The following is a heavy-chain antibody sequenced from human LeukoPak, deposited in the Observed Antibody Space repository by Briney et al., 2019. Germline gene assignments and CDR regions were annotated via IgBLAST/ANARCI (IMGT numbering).Heavy chain of an antibody. J-gene: IGHJ4*02. Sequence: PSETLSLTCTVSGGSISSGGYYWSWIRQHPGKGLEWIGYIYYSGSTYYNPSLKSRVTISVDTSKNQFSLKLSSVTAADTAVYYCARGSFDYYDSSGYGFDYWGQGTLVTVSS. CDR2: IYYSGST. CDR3: ARGSFDYYDSSGYGFDY. CDR1: GGSISSGGYY. D-gene: IGHD3-22*01. V-gene: IGHV4-31*03.